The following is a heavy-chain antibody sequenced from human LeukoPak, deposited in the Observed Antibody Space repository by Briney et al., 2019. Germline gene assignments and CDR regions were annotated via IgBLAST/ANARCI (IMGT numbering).Heavy chain of an antibody. Sequence: PGGSLRLPCAASGFTFSSYEMNWVRQAPGKGLEWVSYISSSGSTIYYADSVKGRFTISRDNAKNSLYLQMNSLRAEDTAVYYCARGQIYYDGSGFDYWGQGTLVTVSS. J-gene: IGHJ4*02. CDR3: ARGQIYYDGSGFDY. D-gene: IGHD3-22*01. CDR2: ISSSGSTI. V-gene: IGHV3-48*03. CDR1: GFTFSSYE.